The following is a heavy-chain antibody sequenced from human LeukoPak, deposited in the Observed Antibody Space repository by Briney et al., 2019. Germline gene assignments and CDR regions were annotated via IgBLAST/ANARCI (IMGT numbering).Heavy chain of an antibody. CDR1: GFTFTSYS. J-gene: IGHJ4*02. Sequence: GGSLRLSCAASGFTFTSYSMNWVRQAPGKGLEWVSSISSSSSYIYYADSVKGRFTISRDNAKNSLYLQMNSLRAEDTAVYYCARDLSYSSGWYHYWGQGTLVTVSS. CDR2: ISSSSSYI. V-gene: IGHV3-21*01. CDR3: ARDLSYSSGWYHY. D-gene: IGHD6-19*01.